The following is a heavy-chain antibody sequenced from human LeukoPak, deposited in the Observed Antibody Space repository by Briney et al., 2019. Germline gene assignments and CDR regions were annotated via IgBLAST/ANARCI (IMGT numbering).Heavy chain of an antibody. CDR3: ARDVVTASIYYYYGMDV. D-gene: IGHD2-21*02. CDR2: ISYDGSNK. Sequence: GRSLRLSCAASGFTFSSYAMHWVRQAPGKGLEWVAVISYDGSNKYYADSVKGRFTISRDNSKNTLSLQMNSLRAEDTAVYYCARDVVTASIYYYYGMDVWGQGTTVTVSS. J-gene: IGHJ6*02. CDR1: GFTFSSYA. V-gene: IGHV3-30-3*01.